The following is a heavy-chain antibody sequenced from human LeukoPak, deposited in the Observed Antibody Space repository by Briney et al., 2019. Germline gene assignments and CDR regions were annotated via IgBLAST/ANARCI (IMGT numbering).Heavy chain of an antibody. CDR2: ISYDGSNK. D-gene: IGHD3-22*01. Sequence: GGSLRLSCAASGFTFSSYAMHWVRQAPGKGLEWVAVISYDGSNKYYADSVKGRYTISRDNSKNTLYLQMNSLRAEDTAVYYCAKGGEIVVVITNDAFDIWGQGTMVTVSS. CDR1: GFTFSSYA. CDR3: AKGGEIVVVITNDAFDI. J-gene: IGHJ3*02. V-gene: IGHV3-30-3*01.